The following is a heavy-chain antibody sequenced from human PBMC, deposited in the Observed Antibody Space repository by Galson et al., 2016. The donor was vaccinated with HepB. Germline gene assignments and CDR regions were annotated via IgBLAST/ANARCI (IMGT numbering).Heavy chain of an antibody. D-gene: IGHD5-24*01. CDR3: ARDRTGYNTALTAGY. Sequence: SLRLSCATSGFTFSSYGVHWVRQAPGKGLDWVAAIWYDGTYKYNPDSVKGRFTISRDDSKNTVYLQMNSLRAEDTAIYYCARDRTGYNTALTAGYWGQGTLVGVSS. J-gene: IGHJ4*02. V-gene: IGHV3-33*01. CDR2: IWYDGTYK. CDR1: GFTFSSYG.